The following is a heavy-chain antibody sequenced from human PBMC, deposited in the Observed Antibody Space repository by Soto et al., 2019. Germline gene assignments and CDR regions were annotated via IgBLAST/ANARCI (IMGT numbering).Heavy chain of an antibody. CDR2: ISGYNGNT. J-gene: IGHJ4*02. V-gene: IGHV1-18*04. Sequence: QVQLVQSGAEVKKPGASVKVSCKASGYTFTSHGISWVRQAPGQGPEWMGWISGYNGNTNYAQKVHGRVTMTTDTSTSTAYMELRSLTSDDTAVYYCTRWAGQTNDYGGPLDNWGQGTLVTVSS. D-gene: IGHD4-17*01. CDR3: TRWAGQTNDYGGPLDN. CDR1: GYTFTSHG.